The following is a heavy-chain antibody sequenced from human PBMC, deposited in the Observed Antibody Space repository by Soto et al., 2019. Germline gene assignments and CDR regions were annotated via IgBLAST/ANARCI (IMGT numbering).Heavy chain of an antibody. CDR1: GYSISSGYY. D-gene: IGHD6-6*01. CDR2: IYHSGST. V-gene: IGHV4-38-2*01. Sequence: SETLSLTCAVSGYSISSGYYWGWIRQPPGKGLEWIGSIYHSGSTYYNPSLKSRVTISVDTSKNQFSLKLSSVTAADTAVYYCARASIAAQLHDYWGQGTLVTVSS. J-gene: IGHJ4*02. CDR3: ARASIAAQLHDY.